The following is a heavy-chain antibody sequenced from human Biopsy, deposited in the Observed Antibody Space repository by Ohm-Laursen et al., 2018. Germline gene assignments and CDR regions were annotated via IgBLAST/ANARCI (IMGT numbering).Heavy chain of an antibody. CDR1: DFTFDDYA. CDR3: VKDIRRYFYGMDV. CDR2: LTWNSGHI. V-gene: IGHV3-9*01. D-gene: IGHD3-10*01. Sequence: SLRLSCSASDFTFDDYAMSWVRQRPGKGLEWVSGLTWNSGHIAYADSVKGRFTISRDNAKNVLWLQMNSLRVDDTAMYYCVKDIRRYFYGMDVWGQGTTVTVS. J-gene: IGHJ6*02.